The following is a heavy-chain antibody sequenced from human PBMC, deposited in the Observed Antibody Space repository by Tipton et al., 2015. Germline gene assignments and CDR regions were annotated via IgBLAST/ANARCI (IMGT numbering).Heavy chain of an antibody. J-gene: IGHJ4*02. CDR3: ARGEIGDFDS. D-gene: IGHD4-17*01. V-gene: IGHV4-38-2*01. Sequence: TLSLTCAISGYSISSGYYWGWIRQPSGKGLEWIGSTYHSGDSYYNPSLKSRVTISVDTSKNQFSLQLKSVTAADTAVYYCARGEIGDFDSWGQGTLVTVSS. CDR2: TYHSGDS. CDR1: GYSISSGYY.